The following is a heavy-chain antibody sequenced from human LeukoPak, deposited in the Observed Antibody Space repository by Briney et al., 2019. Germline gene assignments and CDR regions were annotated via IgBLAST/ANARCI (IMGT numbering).Heavy chain of an antibody. CDR1: GYTFTGYY. V-gene: IGHV1-2*02. Sequence: ASVKVSCKAPGYTFTGYYMHWVRQAPGQGLEWMGWINPNSGGTNYAQKFQGRVTMTRDTSISSAYMELSRLRSDDTAVYYCARTGYSSSWPMGYWGQGTLVTVSS. CDR2: INPNSGGT. CDR3: ARTGYSSSWPMGY. J-gene: IGHJ4*02. D-gene: IGHD6-13*01.